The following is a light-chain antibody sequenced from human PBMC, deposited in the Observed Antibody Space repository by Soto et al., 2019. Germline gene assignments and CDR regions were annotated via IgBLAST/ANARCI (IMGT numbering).Light chain of an antibody. J-gene: IGLJ2*01. CDR3: CAYAGAYTFPR. CDR1: TNDVGGYTF. Sequence: QSALTQPRSVSGSPGQSVTISCTGTTNDVGGYTFVSWYQHHPGKAPKVLIYDVTERPSGVPDRFSGSKSGNTPSLTISRLQAEDEADYYGCAYAGAYTFPRFGGGTQLTLL. CDR2: DVT. V-gene: IGLV2-11*01.